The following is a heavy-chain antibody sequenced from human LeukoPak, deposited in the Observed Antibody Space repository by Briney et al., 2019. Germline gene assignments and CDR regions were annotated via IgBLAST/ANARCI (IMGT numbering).Heavy chain of an antibody. CDR2: INAGNGNT. CDR3: ARVTGTYFDY. Sequence: GASVNVSCKASGYTFTHYVIHWVRQAPGQRLEWMVWINAGNGNTRYSQNFQGRVTITRDTSASAVYMELSSLRSEDTAVYYCARVTGTYFDYWGQGTLVTVSS. V-gene: IGHV1-3*01. D-gene: IGHD3-9*01. CDR1: GYTFTHYV. J-gene: IGHJ4*02.